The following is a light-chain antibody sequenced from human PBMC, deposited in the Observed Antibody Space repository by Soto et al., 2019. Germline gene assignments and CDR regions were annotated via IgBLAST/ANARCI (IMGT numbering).Light chain of an antibody. V-gene: IGKV1-9*01. Sequence: ILLTQSPSSLSASVGDRVTITCRASQGIDTSLAWYQQKPGKAPKILIYAASNFQSGVPSRFSGSGSGTHFTLPISSLQPEDFATYYCQQLHGYPITFGQGTRLEI. CDR2: AAS. J-gene: IGKJ5*01. CDR1: QGIDTS. CDR3: QQLHGYPIT.